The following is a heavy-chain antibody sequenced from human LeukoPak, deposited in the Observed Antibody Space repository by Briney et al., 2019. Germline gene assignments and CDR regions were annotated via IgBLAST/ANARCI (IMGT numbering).Heavy chain of an antibody. D-gene: IGHD3-10*01. V-gene: IGHV4-4*02. J-gene: IGHJ4*02. CDR3: TRSRGPGSYPS. CDR2: MYLSGTT. Sequence: SETLSLTCTVSGDSINSLDLWSWVRQPPGKGLEWIGEMYLSGTTHSNPSVKSRVTISIDKSKDQFFLNLSSVTAADTAVYYCTRSRGPGSYPSWGQGALVTVSS. CDR1: GDSINSLDL.